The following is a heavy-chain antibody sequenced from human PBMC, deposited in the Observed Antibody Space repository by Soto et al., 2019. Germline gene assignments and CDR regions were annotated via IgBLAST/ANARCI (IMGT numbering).Heavy chain of an antibody. Sequence: SVTVSCTASGGTFSSYAISWVRQAPGQGLEWMGGIIPIFGTANYAQKFQGRVTITADESTSTAYMELSSLRSEDTAVYYCARDQLELRRGYDYWGQGTLVTVSS. CDR3: ARDQLELRRGYDY. CDR2: IIPIFGTA. V-gene: IGHV1-69*13. D-gene: IGHD1-7*01. CDR1: GGTFSSYA. J-gene: IGHJ4*02.